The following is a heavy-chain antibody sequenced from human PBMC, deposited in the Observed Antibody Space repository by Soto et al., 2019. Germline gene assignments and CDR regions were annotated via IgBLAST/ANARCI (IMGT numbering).Heavy chain of an antibody. CDR2: IDGDGGDT. CDR3: ARGRLAVGSDWFDS. D-gene: IGHD1-26*01. V-gene: IGHV3-23*01. Sequence: LGGSLRLSCVASGITFNPNAMIWVRQAPGKGLEWVSAIDGDGGDTFFADFVKGRFTMSRDNSKNTVYLHMRSLTAEDTALYYCARGRLAVGSDWFDSWGPGTLATGPS. J-gene: IGHJ5*01. CDR1: GITFNPNA.